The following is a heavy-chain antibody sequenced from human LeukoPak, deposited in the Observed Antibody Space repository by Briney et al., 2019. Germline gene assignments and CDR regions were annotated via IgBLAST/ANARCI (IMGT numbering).Heavy chain of an antibody. J-gene: IGHJ4*02. CDR2: ISSSGYTI. D-gene: IGHD2-2*01. CDR1: GFTFSDYY. V-gene: IGHV3-11*04. Sequence: GGSLRLSCVASGFTFSDYYMSWIRQAPGKGLEWVSYISSSGYTIYYADSVKGRFTISRDNAKKSLYLEMNTLRAEDTAVYYXXGXRYXXNTNCYPYYFDYWGQGTLVTVSS. CDR3: XGXRYXXNTNCYPYYFDY.